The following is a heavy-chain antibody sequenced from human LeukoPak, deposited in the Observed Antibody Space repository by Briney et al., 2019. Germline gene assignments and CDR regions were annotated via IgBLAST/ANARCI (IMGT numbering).Heavy chain of an antibody. D-gene: IGHD3-16*01. V-gene: IGHV3-30*18. Sequence: GGSLRLSCVASGFTFSYYGMHWVRQAPGKGLEWVAVLSYDGSSKYYADSVKGRFTISRDNSKNTLFLQMNSLRAEDTAVYYCTKGVLGGTQSVSAGLDSWGQGTLVTVSS. CDR3: TKGVLGGTQSVSAGLDS. CDR1: GFTFSYYG. CDR2: LSYDGSSK. J-gene: IGHJ4*02.